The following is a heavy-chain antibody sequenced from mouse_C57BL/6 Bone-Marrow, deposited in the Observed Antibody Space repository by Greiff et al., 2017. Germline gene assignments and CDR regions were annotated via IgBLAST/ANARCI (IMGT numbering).Heavy chain of an antibody. Sequence: EVQLQQSGPELVKPGASVKISCKASGYSFTDYKMNWVQQSNGKSLEWIGVINPNYGTTSYNQKFKGKAALTVDQSTSTAYMQLNSLTSEDSAVYCCARYGASTMVTCWYFDVWGTGTTITVSS. CDR3: ARYGASTMVTCWYFDV. D-gene: IGHD2-2*01. CDR2: INPNYGTT. CDR1: GYSFTDYK. J-gene: IGHJ1*03. V-gene: IGHV1-39*01.